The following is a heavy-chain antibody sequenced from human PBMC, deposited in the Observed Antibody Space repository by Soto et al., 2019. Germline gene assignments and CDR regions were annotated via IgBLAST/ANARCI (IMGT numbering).Heavy chain of an antibody. CDR3: ARGLSAAAGKDSSGWYRRSYYYYMDV. CDR1: GGSFSGYY. Sequence: PSETLSLTCAVYGGSFSGYYWSWIRQPPGKGLEWIGEINHSGSTNYNPSLKSRVTISVDTSKNQFSLKLSSVTAADTAVYYCARGLSAAAGKDSSGWYRRSYYYYMDVWGKGTTVTVSS. J-gene: IGHJ6*03. CDR2: INHSGST. V-gene: IGHV4-34*01. D-gene: IGHD6-19*01.